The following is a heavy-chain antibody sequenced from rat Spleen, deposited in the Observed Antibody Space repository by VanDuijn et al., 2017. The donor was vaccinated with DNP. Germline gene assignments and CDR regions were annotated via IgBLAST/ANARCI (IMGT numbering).Heavy chain of an antibody. CDR1: EFSLTDYS. Sequence: EVQLKESGPGLVQPSQTLSLTCTVSEFSLTDYSMHWVRQPPGTGLEWMGVMWSGGTTAYNSALKSRLSISRDTSKSQVFLKMNSLQAEDTAIYYCTRDGSPYYSSYMDVMDAWGRGASVTVSS. V-gene: IGHV2S63*01. J-gene: IGHJ4*01. CDR2: MWSGGTT. CDR3: TRDGSPYYSSYMDVMDA. D-gene: IGHD1-2*01.